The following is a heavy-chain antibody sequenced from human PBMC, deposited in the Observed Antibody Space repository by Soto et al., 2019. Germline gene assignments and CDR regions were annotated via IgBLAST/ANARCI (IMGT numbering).Heavy chain of an antibody. CDR1: GGTFSSYA. V-gene: IGHV1-69*13. CDR3: ARAGEATRGFGESWFDP. J-gene: IGHJ5*02. Sequence: WASVKVSCKASGGTFSSYAISWVRQAPGQGLEWMGGIIPIFGTANYAQKFQGRVTITADESTSTAYMELSSLRSEDTAVYYCARAGEATRGFGESWFDPWGQGTLVTVSS. D-gene: IGHD3-10*01. CDR2: IIPIFGTA.